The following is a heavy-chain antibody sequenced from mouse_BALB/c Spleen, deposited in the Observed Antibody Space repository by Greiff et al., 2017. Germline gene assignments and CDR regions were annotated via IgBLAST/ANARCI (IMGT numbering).Heavy chain of an antibody. CDR3: ARDYGYAMDC. J-gene: IGHJ4*01. CDR1: GFNIKDTY. Sequence: VQLQQSGAELVRSGASVKLSCTASGFNIKDTYMHWVKQRPEQGLEWIGRIDPANGNTKYDPKFQGKATITADTSSNTAYLQLSSLTSEDTAVYYCARDYGYAMDCWGQGTSVTVSS. CDR2: IDPANGNT. V-gene: IGHV14-3*02. D-gene: IGHD1-1*01.